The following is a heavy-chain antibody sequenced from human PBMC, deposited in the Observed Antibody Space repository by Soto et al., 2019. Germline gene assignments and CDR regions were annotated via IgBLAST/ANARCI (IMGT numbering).Heavy chain of an antibody. D-gene: IGHD6-6*01. CDR2: IYHSGAT. CDR1: GGSISNNNW. CDR3: AGRLIVAPEWFDP. Sequence: SETLSLTCVVSGGSISNNNWWTWVRQPPGKGLEWIAEIYHSGATNYNPSLRSRVTLSVDKSNNQVSLRLNSVTAADTAVYYCAGRLIVAPEWFDPWGPRTMVTVSS. V-gene: IGHV4-4*02. J-gene: IGHJ5*02.